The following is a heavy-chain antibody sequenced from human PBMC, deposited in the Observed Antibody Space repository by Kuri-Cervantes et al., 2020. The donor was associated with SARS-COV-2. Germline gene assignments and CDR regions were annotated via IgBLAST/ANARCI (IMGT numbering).Heavy chain of an antibody. D-gene: IGHD7-27*01. CDR2: ISYDGSNK. CDR3: ARELNWEPPSFDY. Sequence: GGSLKISCAASGFTFSSYAMHWVRQAPGKGLEWVAVISYDGSNKYYADSVKGRFTISRDNSKNTLYLQMNSLRAEDTAVYYCARELNWEPPSFDYWGQGTLVTVSS. CDR1: GFTFSSYA. V-gene: IGHV3-30-3*01. J-gene: IGHJ4*02.